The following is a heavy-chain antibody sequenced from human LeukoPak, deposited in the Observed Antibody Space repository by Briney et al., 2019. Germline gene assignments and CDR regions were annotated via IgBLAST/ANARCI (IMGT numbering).Heavy chain of an antibody. CDR3: AREMGVVTAHGIDV. J-gene: IGHJ6*02. CDR1: GDSINSHEW. Sequence: SGTLSLTCAVSGDSINSHEWWTWVRQPPGKGLEWIGESHRGGSTNYNPSLKSRVTISVDTSKNQFSLKLSSVTAADTALYYCAREMGVVTAHGIDVWGQGTTVTVSS. V-gene: IGHV4-4*02. CDR2: SHRGGST. D-gene: IGHD4-23*01.